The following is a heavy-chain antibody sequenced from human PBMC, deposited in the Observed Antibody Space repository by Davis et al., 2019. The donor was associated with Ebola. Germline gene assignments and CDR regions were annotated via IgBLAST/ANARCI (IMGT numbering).Heavy chain of an antibody. Sequence: MPSETLSLTCTVSGGSISSSSYYWGWIRQPPGKGLEWIGSIYYSGSTYYNPSLKSRVTISVDTSKNQFSLKLSSVTAADTAVYYCARERDYYDSSGYQVGRYFDYWGQGTLVTVSS. V-gene: IGHV4-39*02. J-gene: IGHJ4*02. CDR1: GGSISSSSYY. CDR2: IYYSGST. D-gene: IGHD3-22*01. CDR3: ARERDYYDSSGYQVGRYFDY.